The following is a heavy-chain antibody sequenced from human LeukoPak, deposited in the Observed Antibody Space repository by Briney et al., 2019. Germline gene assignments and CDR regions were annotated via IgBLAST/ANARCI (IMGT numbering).Heavy chain of an antibody. CDR3: ARLELARETPFDY. CDR1: GDSISSSSYY. Sequence: SETLSLTCTVSGDSISSSSYYWGWIRQPPGKGLEWIGSIYYSGSTYYNPSLKSRVTISVDTSKNQFSLKLSSVTAADTAVYYCARLELARETPFDYWGQGTLVTVSS. D-gene: IGHD1-7*01. CDR2: IYYSGST. J-gene: IGHJ4*02. V-gene: IGHV4-39*01.